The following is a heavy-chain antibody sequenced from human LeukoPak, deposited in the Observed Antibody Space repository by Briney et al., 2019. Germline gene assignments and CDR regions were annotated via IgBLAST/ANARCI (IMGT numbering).Heavy chain of an antibody. D-gene: IGHD6-13*01. J-gene: IGHJ4*02. V-gene: IGHV3-30-3*01. CDR3: ARDRAAAVAAAGILDY. Sequence: PGGSLRLSCAASGFTFRSHAIHWVRQAPGKGLEWVAVISYDGINKYYADSVKGRFTISRDNSNNRLYVQMNSLRPEDTAVYYCARDRAAAVAAAGILDYWGQGTLVTVSS. CDR1: GFTFRSHA. CDR2: ISYDGINK.